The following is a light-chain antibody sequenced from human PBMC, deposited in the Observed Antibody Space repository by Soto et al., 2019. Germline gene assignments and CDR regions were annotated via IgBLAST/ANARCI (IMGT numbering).Light chain of an antibody. J-gene: IGKJ5*01. CDR2: DAS. CDR1: QSVSSY. Sequence: EIVLTQSPATLSLSPGERATLSCRASQSVSSYLAWYQQKPGQAPRLLIYDASTRATGIPARFSGSGSGTDFTLTISSLEPEDFAVYYCQQRSNWPPGTTFGQGTLLEVK. CDR3: QQRSNWPPGTT. V-gene: IGKV3-11*01.